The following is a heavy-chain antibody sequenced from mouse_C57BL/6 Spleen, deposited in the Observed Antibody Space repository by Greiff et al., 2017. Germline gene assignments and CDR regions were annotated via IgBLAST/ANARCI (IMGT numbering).Heavy chain of an antibody. CDR3: ARGTATIETNYYAMDY. CDR2: IDPSDSYT. D-gene: IGHD2-5*01. CDR1: GYTFTSYW. Sequence: VQLQQPGAELVMPGASVKLSCKASGYTFTSYWMHWVKQRPGQGLEWIGEIDPSDSYTNYNQTFKGKSTLTVDKASSTAYMQLSSLTSEDSAVYYSARGTATIETNYYAMDYWGQGTSVTVSS. V-gene: IGHV1-69*01. J-gene: IGHJ4*01.